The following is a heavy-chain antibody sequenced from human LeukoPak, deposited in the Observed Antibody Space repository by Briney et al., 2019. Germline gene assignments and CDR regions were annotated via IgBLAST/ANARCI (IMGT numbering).Heavy chain of an antibody. CDR2: IWSDGSNE. CDR3: ARTYNIRYFDN. J-gene: IGHJ4*02. D-gene: IGHD1-1*01. Sequence: GGSLRLSCAASGFXFSSYGIHWVRQAPGKGLEWVAVIWSDGSNEYYADSVKGRFTISRDNSKNTLYLQMSSLRAVDTAVYYCARTYNIRYFDNWGQGTLVTVSS. V-gene: IGHV3-33*01. CDR1: GFXFSSYG.